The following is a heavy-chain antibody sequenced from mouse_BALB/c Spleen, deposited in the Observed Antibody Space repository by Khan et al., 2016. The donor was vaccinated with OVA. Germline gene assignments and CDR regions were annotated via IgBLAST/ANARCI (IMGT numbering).Heavy chain of an antibody. CDR1: GFSLSSYG. CDR3: SRALPYHRYDWYAMDY. D-gene: IGHD2-14*01. CDR2: MWDGKTT. J-gene: IGHJ4*01. Sequence: QVQLKESGPGLVAPSQSLSITCTVSGFSLSSYGVHWVRQPPGKGLEWVGVMWDGKTTNYNSTLMSRRSISKDNYKSQVLLQMNSLQTDDTTMYFLSRALPYHRYDWYAMDYWGHGTSVTGSS. V-gene: IGHV2-9*02.